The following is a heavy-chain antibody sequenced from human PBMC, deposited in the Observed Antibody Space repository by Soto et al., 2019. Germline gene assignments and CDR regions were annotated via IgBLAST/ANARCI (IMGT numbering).Heavy chain of an antibody. V-gene: IGHV4-59*01. J-gene: IGHJ4*02. CDR2: IYYSGST. CDR3: ARESHYYGSGSYGYYFGY. Sequence: SETLSLTCTVSDGSISSYYWSWIRQPPGKGLEWIGYIYYSGSTNYNPSLKSRVTISVDTSKNQFSLKLSSVTAADTAVYYCARESHYYGSGSYGYYFGYWGQGTLVTVSS. CDR1: DGSISSYY. D-gene: IGHD3-10*01.